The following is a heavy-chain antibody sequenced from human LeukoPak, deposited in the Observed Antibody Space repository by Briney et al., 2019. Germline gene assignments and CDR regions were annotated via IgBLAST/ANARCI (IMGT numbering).Heavy chain of an antibody. CDR1: GFTFSSYW. CDR2: IKQDGSEK. Sequence: GGSLRLSCAASGFTFSSYWMSWVRQAPGKGLEWVANIKQDGSEKYYVDSVKGRFTISRDNSKNTLFLQMNSLRAEDTAVYYCAKFFFTGSYDCWGQGILVTVSS. CDR3: AKFFFTGSYDC. D-gene: IGHD1-26*01. V-gene: IGHV3-7*03. J-gene: IGHJ4*02.